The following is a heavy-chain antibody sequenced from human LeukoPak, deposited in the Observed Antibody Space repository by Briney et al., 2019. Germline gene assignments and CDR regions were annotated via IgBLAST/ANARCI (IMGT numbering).Heavy chain of an antibody. D-gene: IGHD3-10*01. Sequence: GGSLRLSCAASGFTFSSYAMTWVRQAPGKGLEWVAGISDSGGTTYYADSVKGRLTVSRDNSKNTLYLQMHRLRAEDKAVYYCARGRDTLVRGVIITTRFDNCGERSLVTVSS. CDR3: ARGRDTLVRGVIITTRFDN. J-gene: IGHJ4*02. CDR2: ISDSGGTT. V-gene: IGHV3-23*01. CDR1: GFTFSSYA.